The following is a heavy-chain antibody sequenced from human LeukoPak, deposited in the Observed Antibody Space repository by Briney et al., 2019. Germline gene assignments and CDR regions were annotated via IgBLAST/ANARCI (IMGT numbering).Heavy chain of an antibody. CDR1: GGSISSITYY. CDR3: ARDPDASTVTTDAFDI. J-gene: IGHJ3*02. Sequence: PSETLCLTCTVSGGSISSITYYWGWIRQPPGKGLEWVGHMYYRGNTYYNPSLKRRVTISVDTSKNQFSLMLSSVTAEDTAVYYCARDPDASTVTTDAFDIWGPGTMVTVSS. D-gene: IGHD4-17*01. CDR2: MYYRGNT. V-gene: IGHV4-39*07.